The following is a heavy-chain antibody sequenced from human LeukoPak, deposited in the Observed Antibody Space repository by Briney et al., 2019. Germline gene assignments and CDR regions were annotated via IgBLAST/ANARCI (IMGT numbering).Heavy chain of an antibody. CDR3: ARGHSDYYGSGSYYTLPYYFDY. V-gene: IGHV4-59*01. CDR1: GGSLSSYY. D-gene: IGHD3-10*01. J-gene: IGHJ4*02. Sequence: SETLSLTCTVSGGSLSSYYWSWIRQPPGKGLEWIGYIYYSGSTNYNPSLKSRVTISVDTSKNQFSLKLSSVTAADTAVYYCARGHSDYYGSGSYYTLPYYFDYWGQGTLVTVSS. CDR2: IYYSGST.